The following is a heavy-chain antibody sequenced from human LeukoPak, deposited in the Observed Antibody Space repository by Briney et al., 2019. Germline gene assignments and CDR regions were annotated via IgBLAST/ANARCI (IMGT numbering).Heavy chain of an antibody. V-gene: IGHV4-59*11. CDR1: GGSISSHY. D-gene: IGHD3-22*01. J-gene: IGHJ4*02. CDR3: AREAEGYYDRQFDS. CDR2: LYYSGST. Sequence: SETLPLTCTVSGGSISSHYWSWIRQPPGKGLEWIGYLYYSGSTAYNPSLKGRVTISVDTSKNQFSLKLSSVTAADTALYYCAREAEGYYDRQFDSWGQGTLVTVSS.